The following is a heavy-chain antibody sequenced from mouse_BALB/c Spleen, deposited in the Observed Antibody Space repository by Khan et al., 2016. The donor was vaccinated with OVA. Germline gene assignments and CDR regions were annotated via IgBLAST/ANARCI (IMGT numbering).Heavy chain of an antibody. V-gene: IGHV1-7*01. CDR2: INPTSGHT. Sequence: QIQLVQSGAELAKPGASVKMSCKTSGYTFTTYWMHWVKQRPGQGLEWIGYINPTSGHTDYNEKFKDKVTLSADKSSSTAYMQLSSLTSEDSAVYYCTRDRIDYWGQGTTLTVSS. CDR1: GYTFTTYW. CDR3: TRDRIDY. J-gene: IGHJ2*01.